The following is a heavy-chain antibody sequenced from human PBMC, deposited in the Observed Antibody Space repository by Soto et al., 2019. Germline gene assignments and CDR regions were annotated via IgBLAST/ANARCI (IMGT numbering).Heavy chain of an antibody. Sequence: PSETLSLPCTVAGGCISSSRYYWGWIRQPPGKGLEWIGSIYYSGSTYYNPSLKSRVTISVDTSKNQFSLKLSSVTAADTAVYYCARPAWGGDTKAYYYGIDVWGQGTTVTVSS. D-gene: IGHD3-16*01. CDR3: ARPAWGGDTKAYYYGIDV. V-gene: IGHV4-39*01. CDR2: IYYSGST. CDR1: GGCISSSRYY. J-gene: IGHJ6*02.